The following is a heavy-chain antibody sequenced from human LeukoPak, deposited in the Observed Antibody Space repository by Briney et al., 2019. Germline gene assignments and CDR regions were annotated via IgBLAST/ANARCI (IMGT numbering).Heavy chain of an antibody. CDR1: GGSISSYY. CDR3: ARIHSSSGFDP. CDR2: IYTSGRT. J-gene: IGHJ5*02. D-gene: IGHD6-6*01. V-gene: IGHV4-4*09. Sequence: SETLSLTCTVSGGSISSYYWSWIRQPPGKGLEWIGYIYTSGRTNYNPSLKSRVTISVDTSKNQFSLKLSSVTAADTAVYYCARIHSSSGFDPWGQGTLVTVSS.